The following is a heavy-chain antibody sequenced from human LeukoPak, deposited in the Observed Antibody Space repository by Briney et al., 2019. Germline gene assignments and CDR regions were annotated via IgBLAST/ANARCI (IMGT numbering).Heavy chain of an antibody. V-gene: IGHV4-34*01. CDR2: INHSGST. D-gene: IGHD1-1*01. Sequence: SETLSLTCAVYVGSFSGYYWSWIRQPPGKGLEWIGEINHSGSTDYNPSLKSRVSISVVTSKNQFSLKLSSVTAADTAVYYCARGRERYFDLWGRGTRVTASS. J-gene: IGHJ2*01. CDR1: VGSFSGYY. CDR3: ARGRERYFDL.